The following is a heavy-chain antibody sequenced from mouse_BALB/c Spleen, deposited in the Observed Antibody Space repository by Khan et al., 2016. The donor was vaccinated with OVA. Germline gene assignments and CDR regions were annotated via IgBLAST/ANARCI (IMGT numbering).Heavy chain of an antibody. Sequence: QVQLKESGPGLVAPSQTLSITCTVSGFSLTSYGAYRVSQPLGKGLVWLGGILAGGSTNRNSALMSRLSINKDSSKSQVVLKMNRLQTDDMAMYYCVRACYYGAWCAYGCLVALVTVSA. CDR2: ILAGGST. J-gene: IGHJ3*01. CDR1: GFSLTSYG. V-gene: IGHV2-9*02. D-gene: IGHD1-1*01. CDR3: VRACYYGAWCAY.